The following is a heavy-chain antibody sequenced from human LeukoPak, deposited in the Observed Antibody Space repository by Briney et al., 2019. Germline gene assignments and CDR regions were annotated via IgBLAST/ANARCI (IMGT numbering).Heavy chain of an antibody. J-gene: IGHJ4*02. V-gene: IGHV3-21*01. CDR1: GFTFSTYS. Sequence: PGGSLRLSCAASGFTFSTYSMNWVRQAPGKGLEWVSSISSSTYIYYADSVKGRFTISRDNAKNSLYLQMNNLRAEDTAVYYCARVGAVGCSSTSCPSDYWGQGTLVTVSS. CDR3: ARVGAVGCSSTSCPSDY. CDR2: ISSSTYI. D-gene: IGHD2-2*01.